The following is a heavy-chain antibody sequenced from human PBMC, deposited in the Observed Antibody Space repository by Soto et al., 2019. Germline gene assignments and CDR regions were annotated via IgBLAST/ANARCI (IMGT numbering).Heavy chain of an antibody. CDR3: AKQDSSWYHHGYFQH. CDR2: INPSGGST. CDR1: GYTFTSYY. Sequence: ASVKVSCKASGYTFTSYYMHWVRQAPGQGLEWMGIINPSGGSTSYAQKFQGRVTMTRDTSTSTVYMELSSLRSEDTAVYYCAKQDSSWYHHGYFQHWGQGTLVTVSS. J-gene: IGHJ1*01. V-gene: IGHV1-46*01. D-gene: IGHD6-13*01.